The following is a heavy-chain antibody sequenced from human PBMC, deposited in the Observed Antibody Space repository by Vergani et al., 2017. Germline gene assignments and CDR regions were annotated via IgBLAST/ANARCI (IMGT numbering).Heavy chain of an antibody. V-gene: IGHV4-59*01. CDR2: IYYSGST. Sequence: QVQLQESGPGLVKPSETLSLSCTVSGGSISSYYWSWIRQPPGKGLEWIGYIYYSGSTNYNPSLKSRVTISVDTSKNQFSRKLSSVTAADTAVYYCAGKYSSRDYYYYGMDVWGQGTTVTVSS. D-gene: IGHD6-6*01. CDR1: GGSISSYY. J-gene: IGHJ6*02. CDR3: AGKYSSRDYYYYGMDV.